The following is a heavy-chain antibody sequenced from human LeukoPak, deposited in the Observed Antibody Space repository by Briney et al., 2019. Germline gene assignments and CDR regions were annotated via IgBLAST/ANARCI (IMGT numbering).Heavy chain of an antibody. V-gene: IGHV1-18*01. J-gene: IGHJ4*02. Sequence: GASVKVSCKASGYTFISYGISWLRQAPGQGLEWMGWISAYNGSTNYAQKLQGRVTMTTDTSTSTAYMELRSLRSDDTAVYYCARGQSGYERFDYWGQGTLVTVSS. CDR3: ARGQSGYERFDY. D-gene: IGHD5-12*01. CDR1: GYTFISYG. CDR2: ISAYNGST.